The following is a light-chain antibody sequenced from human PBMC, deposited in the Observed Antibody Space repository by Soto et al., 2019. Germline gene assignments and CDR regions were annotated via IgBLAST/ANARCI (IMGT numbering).Light chain of an antibody. J-gene: IGLJ3*02. CDR3: AAWDDSLSGWV. CDR1: SSNIGSNY. V-gene: IGLV1-47*01. CDR2: RNN. Sequence: QSVLPQPPSASGTPGQRVTISCSGSSSNIGSNYVYWYQQLPGTAPKLHIYRNNQLPSGVPDRFSVSKSGTSASLAISGLRSEDEADYYCAAWDDSLSGWVFGGGTKLTVL.